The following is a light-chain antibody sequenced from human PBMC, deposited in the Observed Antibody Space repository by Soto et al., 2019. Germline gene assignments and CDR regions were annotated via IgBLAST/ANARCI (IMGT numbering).Light chain of an antibody. Sequence: QSVLTQPRSVSGSPGQSVTISCTGTSSDIGGYHYVSWYQQHLGKAPQLMIYDVNKRPSGVPDRFSASKSGNTASLTISWLQADHEAKYYSNKYAAPATFVCGSGTK. CDR2: DVN. CDR3: NKYAAPATFV. J-gene: IGLJ1*01. CDR1: SSDIGGYHY. V-gene: IGLV2-11*01.